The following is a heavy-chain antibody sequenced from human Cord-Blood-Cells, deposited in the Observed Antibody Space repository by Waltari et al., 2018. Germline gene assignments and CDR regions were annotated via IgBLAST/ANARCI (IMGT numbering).Heavy chain of an antibody. J-gene: IGHJ4*02. D-gene: IGHD3-10*01. Sequence: EVQLVESGGGVVRPGGSLRLSCAASGFTFDDYGMSWIRQATGKGLEWVFGINWNGGSTGYAAPVKGRFTISRDNAKNALYLQMNSLRAEDTAWYYCARGLYYYGSGSYYNYCDYWGQGTLVTVSS. CDR2: INWNGGST. CDR3: ARGLYYYGSGSYYNYCDY. V-gene: IGHV3-20*04. CDR1: GFTFDDYG.